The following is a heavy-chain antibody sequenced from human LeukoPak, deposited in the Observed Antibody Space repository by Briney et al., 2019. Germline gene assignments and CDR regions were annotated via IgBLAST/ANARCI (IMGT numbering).Heavy chain of an antibody. CDR2: IYYSGST. Sequence: SQTLSLTCTVSGVSISSGDYYWSWIRQPPGKGLQWIGYIYYSGSTYYNPSLKSRVTISVDTSKNQFSLKLSSVTAADTAVYYCARGDVVVVAAIPDWGQGTLVTVSS. CDR1: GVSISSGDYY. J-gene: IGHJ4*02. D-gene: IGHD2-15*01. CDR3: ARGDVVVVAAIPD. V-gene: IGHV4-30-4*01.